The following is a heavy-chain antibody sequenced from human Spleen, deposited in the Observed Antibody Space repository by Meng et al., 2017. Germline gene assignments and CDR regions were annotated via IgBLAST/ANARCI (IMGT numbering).Heavy chain of an antibody. V-gene: IGHV3-7*01. J-gene: IGHJ4*02. CDR3: VRDLGSGSYARNYFDY. Sequence: GESLKISCAASGFTFSSYWMSWVRQAPGKGLEWVANIKQDGSDKYYVDSVKGRFTISRDNAKNSLSLQMSSLRVEDTAVYYCVRDLGSGSYARNYFDYWGRGPLVTVSS. CDR2: IKQDGSDK. CDR1: GFTFSSYW. D-gene: IGHD1-26*01.